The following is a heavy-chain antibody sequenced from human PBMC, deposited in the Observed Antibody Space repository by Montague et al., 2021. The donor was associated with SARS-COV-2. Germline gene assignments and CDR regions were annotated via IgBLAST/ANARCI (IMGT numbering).Heavy chain of an antibody. Sequence: SVKVSCKASGFTFTSSAMQWVRQARGQRLEWIGWIVVGSGNTNYAQKFQERVTITRDMSTSTAYMELSSLRSEDTAVYYCAARGFGESNGDLLDYWGQGTLVTVSS. CDR1: GFTFTSSA. V-gene: IGHV1-58*02. D-gene: IGHD3-10*01. CDR3: AARGFGESNGDLLDY. J-gene: IGHJ4*02. CDR2: IVVGSGNT.